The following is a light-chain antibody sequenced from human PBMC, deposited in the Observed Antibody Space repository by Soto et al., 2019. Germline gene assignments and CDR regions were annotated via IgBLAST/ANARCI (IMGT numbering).Light chain of an antibody. CDR1: SSDIGVYNY. Sequence: QSALTQPASVSGSPGQSITISCTGTSSDIGVYNYVSWYQQHPGKAPKLVICEVSNRPSGVSDRFSGSKSGNTASLTISGLQAEDEADYYCCSYAGRITLVFGGGTKVTVL. CDR3: CSYAGRITLV. J-gene: IGLJ2*01. V-gene: IGLV2-23*02. CDR2: EVS.